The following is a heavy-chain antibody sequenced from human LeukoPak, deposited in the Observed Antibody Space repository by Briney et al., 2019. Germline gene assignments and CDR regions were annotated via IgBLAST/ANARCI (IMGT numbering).Heavy chain of an antibody. D-gene: IGHD2-15*01. CDR2: IYPGDSDT. Sequence: GASVKVSCKASGGTFSSYTISWVRQMPGKGLEWMGIIYPGDSDTRYSPSFQGQVTISADKSISTAYLQWSSLKASDTAMYYCARQGDCSGGSCYSPFDYWGQGTLVTVSS. CDR3: ARQGDCSGGSCYSPFDY. J-gene: IGHJ4*02. V-gene: IGHV5-51*01. CDR1: GGTFSSYT.